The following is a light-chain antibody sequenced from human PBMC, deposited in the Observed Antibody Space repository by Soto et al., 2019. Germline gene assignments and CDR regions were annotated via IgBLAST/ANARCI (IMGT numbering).Light chain of an antibody. CDR3: CSYAGTYTWV. V-gene: IGLV2-11*01. J-gene: IGLJ3*02. CDR2: DVS. Sequence: QSVLTQPRSVSGSPGQSVTISCTGTSSDVGGYNYVSWYQQHPGKAPKLMIYDVSQRPSGVPNRFSGSKSDNTASLTISGLLAEDEADYYCCSYAGTYTWVFGGGTKVTVL. CDR1: SSDVGGYNY.